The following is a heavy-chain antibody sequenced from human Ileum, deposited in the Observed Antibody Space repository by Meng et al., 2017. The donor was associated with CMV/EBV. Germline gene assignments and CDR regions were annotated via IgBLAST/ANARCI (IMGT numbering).Heavy chain of an antibody. CDR2: IDTDGRTT. CDR1: QFTFSNYF. V-gene: IGHV3-74*03. CDR3: VRDKDGYNY. Sequence: LRLSCVASQFTFSNYFMLWVRQPPGKGLAWVSRIDTDGRTTTYADSVKGRFTISRDNAKNTLYLEMKSLTVDDTALYYCVRDKDGYNYWGQGILVTVSS. D-gene: IGHD5-24*01. J-gene: IGHJ1*01.